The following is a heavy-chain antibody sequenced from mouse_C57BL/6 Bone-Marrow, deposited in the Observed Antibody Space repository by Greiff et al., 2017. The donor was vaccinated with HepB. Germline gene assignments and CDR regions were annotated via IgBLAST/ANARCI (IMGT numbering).Heavy chain of an antibody. J-gene: IGHJ4*01. D-gene: IGHD1-1*01. CDR1: GFTFSSYA. Sequence: EVHLVESGEGLVKPGGSLKLSCAASGFTFSSYAMSWVRQTPEKRLEWVAYISSGGDYIYYADTVKGRFTISRDNARNTLYLQMSSLKSEDTAMYYCTRDHPNYYGSSTYYAMDYWGQGTSVTVSS. V-gene: IGHV5-9-1*02. CDR3: TRDHPNYYGSSTYYAMDY. CDR2: ISSGGDYI.